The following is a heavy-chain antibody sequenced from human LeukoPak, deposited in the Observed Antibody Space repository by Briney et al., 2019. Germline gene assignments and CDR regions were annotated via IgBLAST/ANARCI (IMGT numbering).Heavy chain of an antibody. J-gene: IGHJ4*02. CDR1: RFTFSSYA. CDR2: ISGSGGST. CDR3: AKIAVKYYFDY. D-gene: IGHD6-19*01. V-gene: IGHV3-23*01. Sequence: GGSLRLSCAASRFTFSSYAMSWVRQAPGKGLQWVSTISGSGGSTYYADSVKGRFTISRDNSKNTLYLQMNSLRAEDTAVYYCAKIAVKYYFDYWGQGTLVTVSS.